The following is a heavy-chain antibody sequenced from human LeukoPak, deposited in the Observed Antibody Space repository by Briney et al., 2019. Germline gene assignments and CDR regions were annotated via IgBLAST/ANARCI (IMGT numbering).Heavy chain of an antibody. V-gene: IGHV3-9*03. CDR2: ISWNSGSI. J-gene: IGHJ4*02. CDR3: AKDRRSGYSSSWYYFDY. Sequence: GGSLRLSCAASGFTFHDYGMTWVRQAPGKGLEWVSGISWNSGSIGYADSVKGRFTISRDNAKNSLYLQMNSLRAEDMALYYCAKDRRSGYSSSWYYFDYWGQGTLVTVSS. CDR1: GFTFHDYG. D-gene: IGHD6-13*01.